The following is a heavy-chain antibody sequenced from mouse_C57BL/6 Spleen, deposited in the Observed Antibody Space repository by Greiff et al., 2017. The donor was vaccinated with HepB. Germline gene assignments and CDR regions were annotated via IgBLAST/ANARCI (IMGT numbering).Heavy chain of an antibody. CDR3: ARGADYDEGAWFAY. J-gene: IGHJ3*01. V-gene: IGHV1-82*01. D-gene: IGHD2-4*01. Sequence: QVQLQQSGPELVKPGASVKISCKASGYAFSSSWMNWVKQRPGKGLEWIGRIYPGDGDTNYNGKFKGKATLTADKSSSTAYMQLSSLTSEDSAVYFCARGADYDEGAWFAYWGQGTLVTVSA. CDR1: GYAFSSSW. CDR2: IYPGDGDT.